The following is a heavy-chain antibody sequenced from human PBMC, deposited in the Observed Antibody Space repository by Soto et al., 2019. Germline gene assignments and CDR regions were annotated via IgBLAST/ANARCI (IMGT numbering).Heavy chain of an antibody. Sequence: QVQLVQSGAEVKKPGASVKVSCKASGYTFTGYYMHWVRQAPGQGLEWMGWINPNSGGTNYAQKFQGWVTMTRDTSISTAYMELSRLRSDDTAVYYCARGAVATISENWFDPWGQGTLVTVSS. V-gene: IGHV1-2*04. CDR2: INPNSGGT. CDR1: GYTFTGYY. CDR3: ARGAVATISENWFDP. D-gene: IGHD5-12*01. J-gene: IGHJ5*02.